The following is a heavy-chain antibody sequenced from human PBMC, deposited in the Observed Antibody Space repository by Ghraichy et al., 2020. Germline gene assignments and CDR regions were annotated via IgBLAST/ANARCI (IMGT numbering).Heavy chain of an antibody. CDR1: GDSITGPSYH. CDR2: VYYTGNT. D-gene: IGHD1-1*01. V-gene: IGHV4-39*01. J-gene: IGHJ4*02. CDR3: VRLVNGCPADS. Sequence: SQTRSLTCSVSGDSITGPSYHWGWIRQPPGKGLEWIASVYYTGNTYYSPSLRSRATIAVDTSKNQFSLKLISVTAADTAVYFCVRLVNGCPADSWGQGTLVTVSS.